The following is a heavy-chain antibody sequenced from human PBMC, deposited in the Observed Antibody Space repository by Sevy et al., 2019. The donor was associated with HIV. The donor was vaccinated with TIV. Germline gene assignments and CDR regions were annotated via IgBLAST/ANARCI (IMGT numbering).Heavy chain of an antibody. CDR3: ARSTYYFGATGFGAFDI. J-gene: IGHJ3*02. CDR2: INSKGDGI. Sequence: GGSLRLSCATSGFTFDDYAMNWVRHVPGKGLEWVYRINSKGDGIGYAESVKGRFIISRGNAKKSLYLQMNSLMDEDTAWYDCARSTYYFGATGFGAFDIWDQGTKVTVSS. V-gene: IGHV3-20*01. CDR1: GFTFDDYA. D-gene: IGHD3-22*01.